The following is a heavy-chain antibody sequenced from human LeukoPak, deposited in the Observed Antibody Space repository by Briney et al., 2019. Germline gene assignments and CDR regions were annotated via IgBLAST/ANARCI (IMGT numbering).Heavy chain of an antibody. CDR1: GFTFSNYA. CDR2: ISGSGGST. J-gene: IGHJ4*02. V-gene: IGHV3-23*01. CDR3: AIHYYDSSGHLDY. Sequence: GGSLRLSCAASGFTFSNYAISWVRQAPGKGLEWVSAISGSGGSTYYADSLMGRFTISRENSKNTLYLQLNSLRAEDTAVYYCAIHYYDSSGHLDYWGQGTLVTVSS. D-gene: IGHD3-22*01.